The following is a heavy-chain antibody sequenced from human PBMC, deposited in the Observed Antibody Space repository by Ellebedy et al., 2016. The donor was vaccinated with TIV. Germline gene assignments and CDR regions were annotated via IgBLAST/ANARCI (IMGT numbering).Heavy chain of an antibody. D-gene: IGHD6-13*01. Sequence: GESLKISCAASGFAFSSYGMHWVRQAPGKGLEWVAVMSYDGSNKYYADSVKGRFTISRDTSKNTLYLQMNSLRLEDTAIYYCAKARAGVSAAGLDWGPGTLVTVSS. CDR3: AKARAGVSAAGLD. J-gene: IGHJ4*02. V-gene: IGHV3-30*18. CDR2: MSYDGSNK. CDR1: GFAFSSYG.